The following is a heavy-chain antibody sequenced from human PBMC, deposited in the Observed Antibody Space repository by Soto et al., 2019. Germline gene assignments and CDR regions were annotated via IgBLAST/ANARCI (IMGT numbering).Heavy chain of an antibody. Sequence: GGSLRLSCAASGFTFSSYAMSWVRQAPGKGLEWVSSISGSGGSTYYADSVKGRFTISRDNSKNTLYLQMNSLRAEDTAVYYYAKERKGYSYGYDAFDIWGQGTMVXVS. D-gene: IGHD5-18*01. CDR2: ISGSGGST. V-gene: IGHV3-23*01. J-gene: IGHJ3*02. CDR3: AKERKGYSYGYDAFDI. CDR1: GFTFSSYA.